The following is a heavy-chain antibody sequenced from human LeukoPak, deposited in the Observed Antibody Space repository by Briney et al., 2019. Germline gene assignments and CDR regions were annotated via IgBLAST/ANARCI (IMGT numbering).Heavy chain of an antibody. CDR2: IYLRGNT. CDR1: GGSISNSDW. Sequence: PSETLSLTRAISGGSISNSDWWTWVRQPPGKGLEWVGEIYLRGNTNYNPSLESRVTISVDGSKTQLSLRLESVTAADTAVYYCARGTITTVTDSWGPGTLVTVSS. J-gene: IGHJ4*02. V-gene: IGHV4-4*02. D-gene: IGHD4-17*01. CDR3: ARGTITTVTDS.